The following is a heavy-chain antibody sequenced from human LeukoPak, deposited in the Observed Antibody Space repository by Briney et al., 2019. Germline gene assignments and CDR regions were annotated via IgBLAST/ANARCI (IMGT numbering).Heavy chain of an antibody. D-gene: IGHD2-2*01. CDR2: INWNGGST. CDR1: GFTFDDYG. V-gene: IGHV3-20*04. J-gene: IGHJ5*02. Sequence: GSLRLSCAASGFTFDDYGMSWVRQAPGKGLEWVSGINWNGGSTGYADSVKGRFTISRDNAKNSLYLQMNSLRAEDTAVYYCARDRAGYCSSTSCSGPVPFDPWGQGTLVTVSS. CDR3: ARDRAGYCSSTSCSGPVPFDP.